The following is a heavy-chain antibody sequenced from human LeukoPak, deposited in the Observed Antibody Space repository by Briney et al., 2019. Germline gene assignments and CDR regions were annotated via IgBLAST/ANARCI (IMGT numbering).Heavy chain of an antibody. CDR2: IIPNSGGT. D-gene: IGHD6-13*01. CDR1: GYTFTDYF. Sequence: ASVKVSCKASGYTFTDYFIHWVRQAPGQGLEWMGWIIPNSGGTNYAQKFQGRVTMTRDTSISTAYMELSRLRSDDTAVYYCARVRVGSSWYPFYYFDYWGQGTLVTVSS. CDR3: ARVRVGSSWYPFYYFDY. V-gene: IGHV1-2*02. J-gene: IGHJ4*02.